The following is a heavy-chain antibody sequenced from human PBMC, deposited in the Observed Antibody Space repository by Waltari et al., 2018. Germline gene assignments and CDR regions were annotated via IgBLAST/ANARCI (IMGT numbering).Heavy chain of an antibody. Sequence: EVQLLESGGGLVQPGGSLRLPWSASGFTFSRYAMSWVRQAPGKGLEWVSAIRGSGGSTYYADSVKGRFTISRDNSKNTLYLQMNSLRAEDTAVYYCAKGRHYDILTGYYHYWGQGTLVTVSS. V-gene: IGHV3-23*01. CDR1: GFTFSRYA. J-gene: IGHJ4*02. CDR2: IRGSGGST. D-gene: IGHD3-9*01. CDR3: AKGRHYDILTGYYHY.